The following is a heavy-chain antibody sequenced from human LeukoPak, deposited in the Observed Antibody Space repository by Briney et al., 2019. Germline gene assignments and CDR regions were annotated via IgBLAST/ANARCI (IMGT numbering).Heavy chain of an antibody. CDR2: ISTTSTYI. V-gene: IGHV3-21*04. Sequence: PGGSLRLSCTASGFTFTSYTMSWVRQAPGRGLEWVSSISTTSTYIYYADSVKGRFPISRDNAKNSLYLQMNSLRAEDTAVYYCARWLRGIADEDGVDVWGQGTTVTVSS. CDR3: ARWLRGIADEDGVDV. D-gene: IGHD6-13*01. CDR1: GFTFTSYT. J-gene: IGHJ6*02.